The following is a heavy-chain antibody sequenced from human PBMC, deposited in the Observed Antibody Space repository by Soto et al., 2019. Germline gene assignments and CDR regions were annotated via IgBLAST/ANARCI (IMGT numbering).Heavy chain of an antibody. CDR1: GFTSKAYT. V-gene: IGHV3-43*01. J-gene: IGHJ4*02. CDR3: AKVSYDVMTGQKRYFDS. CDR2: ISWYGGNT. D-gene: IGHD3-9*01. Sequence: GGSLRLSSAASGFTSKAYTIHWARQATGKGLEWASLISWYGGNTYYGDCVKGSFTLTRQNSDNSLYLQMTSLRSDDTAFYYCAKVSYDVMTGQKRYFDSWGQGTLVTVSS.